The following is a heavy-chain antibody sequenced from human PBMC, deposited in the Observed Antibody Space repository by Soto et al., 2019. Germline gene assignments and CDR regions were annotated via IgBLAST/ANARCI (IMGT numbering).Heavy chain of an antibody. CDR1: GFPFSTYA. V-gene: IGHV3-23*01. CDR2: IGGSGYQT. CDR3: AKDRLGATGFFDS. J-gene: IGHJ4*02. Sequence: EVQLLESGGALVQPGDSLRLSCAASGFPFSTYAMSWVRQAPGKGLEWVSTIGGSGYQTYYADSVKGRFTISRDNSNNTLYLQMDSLRVEDTAVYYCAKDRLGATGFFDSWGQETLVTVAA. D-gene: IGHD1-26*01.